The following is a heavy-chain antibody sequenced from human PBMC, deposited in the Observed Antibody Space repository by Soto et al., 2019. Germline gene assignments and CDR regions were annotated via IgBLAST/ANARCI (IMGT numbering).Heavy chain of an antibody. Sequence: PSETLSLTCTVSGGSISSGDYYWSWIRQPPGKGLEWIGYIYYSGSTYYNPSLKSRVTISVDTSKNQFSLKLSSVTAADTAVCYCARWGPGSGYYTISGGMDVWGQGTTVTVSS. CDR1: GGSISSGDYY. CDR2: IYYSGST. J-gene: IGHJ6*02. D-gene: IGHD3-3*01. V-gene: IGHV4-30-4*01. CDR3: ARWGPGSGYYTISGGMDV.